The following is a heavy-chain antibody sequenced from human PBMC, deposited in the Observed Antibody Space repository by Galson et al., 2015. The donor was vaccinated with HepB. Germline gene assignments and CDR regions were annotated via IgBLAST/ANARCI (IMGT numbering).Heavy chain of an antibody. D-gene: IGHD3-16*02. CDR2: IYYSGST. Sequence: LSLTCTVSGGSISSSSYYWGWIRQPPGKGLEWIGSIYYSGSTYYNPSLKSRVTISVDTSKNQFSLKLSSVTAADTAVYYCARDPGVMITFGGVIDRRPFDYWGQGTLVTVSS. V-gene: IGHV4-39*07. J-gene: IGHJ4*02. CDR1: GGSISSSSYY. CDR3: ARDPGVMITFGGVIDRRPFDY.